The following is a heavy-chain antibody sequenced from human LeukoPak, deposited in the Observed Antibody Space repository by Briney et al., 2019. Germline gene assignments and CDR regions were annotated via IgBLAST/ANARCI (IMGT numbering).Heavy chain of an antibody. CDR3: ARDASGSSSTSCYDCGIDY. J-gene: IGHJ4*02. CDR1: GFTFSSYS. CDR2: ISSSSSTI. D-gene: IGHD2-2*01. Sequence: GGSLRLSCAASGFTFSSYSMNWVRQAPGKGLEWVSYISSSSSTIYYADSVKGRFTISRDNAKNSLYLQMNSLRAEDTAVYHCARDASGSSSTSCYDCGIDYWGQGTLVTVSS. V-gene: IGHV3-48*04.